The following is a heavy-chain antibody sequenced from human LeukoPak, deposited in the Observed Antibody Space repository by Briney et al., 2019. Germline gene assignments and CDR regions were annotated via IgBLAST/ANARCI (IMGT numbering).Heavy chain of an antibody. Sequence: GGSLRLSCAASGFTFSSYSMNWVRQAPGKGLEWVSYISSSGSATNNADSVKGRFIISRDNAENSLYLQMNSLRAEDTAVYYCARGRGGVGYCGRTGCHGGVDVWGQGTTVTVSS. J-gene: IGHJ6*02. CDR2: ISSSGSAT. CDR3: ARGRGGVGYCGRTGCHGGVDV. V-gene: IGHV3-48*04. D-gene: IGHD2-2*01. CDR1: GFTFSSYS.